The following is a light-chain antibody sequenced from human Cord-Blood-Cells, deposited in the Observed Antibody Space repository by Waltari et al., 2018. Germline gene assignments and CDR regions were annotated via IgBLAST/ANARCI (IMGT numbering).Light chain of an antibody. CDR1: SSDVGGYTC. CDR2: DVS. Sequence: QSAVTQPASVSGSPGQSITISFTGTSSDVGGYTCVSWYQQHPGKAPKLMIYDVSNRPSGVSNRFSGSKSGNTASLTISGLQAEDEADYYCSSYTSSSTLYVFGTGTKVTVL. V-gene: IGLV2-14*03. CDR3: SSYTSSSTLYV. J-gene: IGLJ1*01.